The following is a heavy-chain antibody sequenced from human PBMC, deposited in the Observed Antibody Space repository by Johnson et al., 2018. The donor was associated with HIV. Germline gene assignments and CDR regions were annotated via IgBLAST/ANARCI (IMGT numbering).Heavy chain of an antibody. V-gene: IGHV3-20*04. CDR2: INWNGGST. CDR1: GFTFDDYG. Sequence: VKLVESGVGVVRPGGSLRLSCAASGFTFDDYGMSWVRQAPGKGLEWVSGINWNGGSTGYADSVKGRFTISRENAKNSLYLQMNSLRAGDTAVYYCARSGGAVAGVDAFDIWGQGTMVTVSS. CDR3: ARSGGAVAGVDAFDI. D-gene: IGHD6-19*01. J-gene: IGHJ3*02.